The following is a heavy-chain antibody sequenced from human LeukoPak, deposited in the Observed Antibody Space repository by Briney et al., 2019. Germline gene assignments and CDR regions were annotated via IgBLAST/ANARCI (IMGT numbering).Heavy chain of an antibody. CDR3: ARGEKWELPYFDY. Sequence: GGSLRLSCAASGFTVSSNYMSWVRQAPGKGLEWVSVIYSGGSTYYADSVKGRFTISRDNSKDTLYLQMNSLRAEDTAVYYCARGEKWELPYFDYWGQGTLVTVSP. CDR1: GFTVSSNY. V-gene: IGHV3-53*01. D-gene: IGHD1-26*01. J-gene: IGHJ4*02. CDR2: IYSGGST.